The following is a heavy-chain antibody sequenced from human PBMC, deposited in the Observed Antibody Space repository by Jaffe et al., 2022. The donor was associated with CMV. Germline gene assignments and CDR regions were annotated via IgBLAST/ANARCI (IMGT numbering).Heavy chain of an antibody. J-gene: IGHJ3*02. CDR2: IKQDGSEK. V-gene: IGHV3-7*03. CDR1: GFTFSSYW. D-gene: IGHD6-13*01. Sequence: EVQLVESGGGLVQPGGSLRLSCAASGFTFSSYWMSWVRQAPGKGLEWVANIKQDGSEKYYVDSVKGRFTISRDNAKNSLYLQMNSLRAEDTAVYYCARLKAAQGIAATPRGAFDIWGQGTMVTVSS. CDR3: ARLKAAQGIAATPRGAFDI.